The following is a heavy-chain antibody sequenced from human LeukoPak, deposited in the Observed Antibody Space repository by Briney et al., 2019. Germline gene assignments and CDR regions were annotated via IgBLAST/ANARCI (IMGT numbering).Heavy chain of an antibody. D-gene: IGHD6-13*01. J-gene: IGHJ6*02. Sequence: GGSLRLSCAASGFTVSSNCMSWVRQAPGKGLEWVSVIYSGGSTYYADSVKGRFTISRHNSKNTLYLQMNSLRAEDTAVYYRARHQIAAAGPMDVWGQGTTVTVSS. CDR1: GFTVSSNC. V-gene: IGHV3-53*04. CDR2: IYSGGST. CDR3: ARHQIAAAGPMDV.